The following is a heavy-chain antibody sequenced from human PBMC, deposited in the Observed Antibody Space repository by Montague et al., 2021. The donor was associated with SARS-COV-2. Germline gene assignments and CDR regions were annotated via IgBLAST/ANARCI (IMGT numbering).Heavy chain of an antibody. D-gene: IGHD6-25*01. Sequence: TLSLTCTVSGGSISNSDYSWNWIRQPPGKGLEWIGYIFHSGSTYYSPSLKSRVTISVDGSKNQFSLNLSSVTAADTAIYYCARGQRLGNWFDPWGQGALVTVSS. CDR2: IFHSGST. J-gene: IGHJ5*02. V-gene: IGHV4-30-2*01. CDR3: ARGQRLGNWFDP. CDR1: GGSISNSDYS.